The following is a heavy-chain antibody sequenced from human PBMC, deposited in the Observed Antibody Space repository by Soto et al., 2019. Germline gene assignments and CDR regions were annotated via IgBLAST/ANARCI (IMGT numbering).Heavy chain of an antibody. CDR1: GFAFGTYG. J-gene: IGHJ6*02. CDR2: IDANSGKI. Sequence: GGSLRLSCAASGFAFGTYGTTWVRQAPGRGLEWVSGIDANSGKIFYADAVRGWFIISRDNSKSMLYLQMNSLRAEDTAVYYCARYEAAAGYYYYGMDVWGQGTTVTVSS. D-gene: IGHD6-13*01. CDR3: ARYEAAAGYYYYGMDV. V-gene: IGHV3-23*05.